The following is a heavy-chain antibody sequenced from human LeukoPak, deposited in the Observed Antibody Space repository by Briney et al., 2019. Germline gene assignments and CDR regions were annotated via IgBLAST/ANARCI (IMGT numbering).Heavy chain of an antibody. CDR1: GGSFSGYY. CDR3: ARSGDYYDSSGYYDVVAYYGMDV. V-gene: IGHV4-34*01. CDR2: INHSGST. J-gene: IGHJ6*02. Sequence: PSETLSLTCAVYGGSFSGYYWSWIRQPPGKGLEWIGEINHSGSTNYNPSLKSRVTISVDTSKNQFSLKLSSVTAADTAVYYCARSGDYYDSSGYYDVVAYYGMDVWGQGTTVTVSS. D-gene: IGHD3-22*01.